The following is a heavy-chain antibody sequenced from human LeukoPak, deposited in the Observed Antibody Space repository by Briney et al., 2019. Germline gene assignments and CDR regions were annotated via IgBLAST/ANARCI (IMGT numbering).Heavy chain of an antibody. CDR3: ARSFYVGKSDY. D-gene: IGHD4-23*01. CDR1: GFTFSSCA. J-gene: IGHJ4*02. CDR2: ISSSGSTI. V-gene: IGHV3-48*03. Sequence: GGSLRLSCVGSGFTFSSCAMIWVRQAPGKGLEWVSFISSSGSTIYYADSVKGRFTISRDNAKNSLYLQMNSLRAEDTGVYYCARSFYVGKSDYWGQGTLVTVSS.